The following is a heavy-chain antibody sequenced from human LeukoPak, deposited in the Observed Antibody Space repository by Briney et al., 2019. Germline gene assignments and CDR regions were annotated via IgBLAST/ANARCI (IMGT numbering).Heavy chain of an antibody. CDR2: INIYGSDT. CDR1: GFNLTRYL. D-gene: IGHD1-26*01. CDR3: TRELVGATSDF. Sequence: GGSLRLSCAGSGFNLTRYLMHWVGQPAGGGVVWVTCINIYGSDTNYDASLKARYTISRDTAKNLVYLQMNSLTAEDTAVYYYTRELVGATSDFWGRGTLVTVSS. V-gene: IGHV3-74*01. J-gene: IGHJ4*02.